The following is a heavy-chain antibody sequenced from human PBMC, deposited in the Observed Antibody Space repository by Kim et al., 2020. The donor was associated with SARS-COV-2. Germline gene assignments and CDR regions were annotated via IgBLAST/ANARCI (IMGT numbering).Heavy chain of an antibody. V-gene: IGHV3-33*01. Sequence: GGSLRLSCAASGFTFNIYGMHWVRQAPGKGLEWVAVIWYDGSNKYYADSVKGRFTISRDNSKNTLYLQMNSLRAEDTAVYYCARAGFGEVMPYHYSMDVWGQGTTVTVSS. D-gene: IGHD3-10*01. J-gene: IGHJ6*02. CDR2: IWYDGSNK. CDR3: ARAGFGEVMPYHYSMDV. CDR1: GFTFNIYG.